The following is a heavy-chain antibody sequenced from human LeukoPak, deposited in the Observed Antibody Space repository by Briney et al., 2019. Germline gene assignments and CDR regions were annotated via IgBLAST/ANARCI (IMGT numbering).Heavy chain of an antibody. CDR2: IYYSGST. V-gene: IGHV4-39*07. D-gene: IGHD3-10*01. J-gene: IGHJ2*01. CDR1: GGSISSSSYY. CDR3: ARGVLVWFGRHRNWYFDL. Sequence: PSETLSLTCTVSGGSISSSSYYWGWIRQPPGKGLEWIGSIYYSGSTYYNPSLKSRVTISVDTSKNQFSLKLSSVTAADTAVYYCARGVLVWFGRHRNWYFDLWGRGTLVTVSS.